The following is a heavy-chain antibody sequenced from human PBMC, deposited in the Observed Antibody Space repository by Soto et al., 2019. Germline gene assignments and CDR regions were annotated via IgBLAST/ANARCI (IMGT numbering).Heavy chain of an antibody. D-gene: IGHD2-8*02. CDR3: ARDKITGLFDY. J-gene: IGHJ4*02. CDR1: GGSFSGYY. V-gene: IGHV4-34*01. Sequence: QVQLQQWGAGLLKPSEILSLTCAVYGGSFSGYYWTWIRQPPGTGLEWIGEINHSGSTNYNPSLKSRVTISVDTSKNQFSLKLTSATAADTAVYYCARDKITGLFDYWGQGTLVTVSS. CDR2: INHSGST.